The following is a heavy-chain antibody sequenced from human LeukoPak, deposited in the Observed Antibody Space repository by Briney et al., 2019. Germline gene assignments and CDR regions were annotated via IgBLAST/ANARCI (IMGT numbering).Heavy chain of an antibody. J-gene: IGHJ4*02. Sequence: ASVKVSCKASGYTFTSHYMHWVRQAPGQGLEWMGWINPNSGGTNYAQKFQGRVTMTRDTSISTAYMELSRLRSDDTAVYYCARGAYYYGSGKDYWGQGTLVTVSS. CDR2: INPNSGGT. V-gene: IGHV1-2*02. D-gene: IGHD3-10*01. CDR3: ARGAYYYGSGKDY. CDR1: GYTFTSHY.